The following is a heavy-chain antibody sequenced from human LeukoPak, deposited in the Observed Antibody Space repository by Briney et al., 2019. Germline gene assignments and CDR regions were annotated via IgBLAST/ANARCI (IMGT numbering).Heavy chain of an antibody. J-gene: IGHJ6*02. Sequence: SETLSLTCTVSGGSISSYYWSWIRQPPGKGLEWIGYIYYSESTNYNPSLKSRVTISVDTSKNQFSLKLSSVTAADTAVYYCARNSHPRSSSWYSPSYYYGMDVWGQGTTVTVSS. CDR2: IYYSEST. D-gene: IGHD6-13*01. CDR1: GGSISSYY. V-gene: IGHV4-59*01. CDR3: ARNSHPRSSSWYSPSYYYGMDV.